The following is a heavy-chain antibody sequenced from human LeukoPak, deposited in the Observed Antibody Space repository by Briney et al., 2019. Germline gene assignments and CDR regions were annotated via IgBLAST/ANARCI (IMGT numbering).Heavy chain of an antibody. CDR1: GLTFSSYG. D-gene: IGHD1-26*01. CDR3: AKGIVGATKFDY. CDR2: ISGSGGTT. Sequence: PGGSLRLSCAASGLTFSSYGMSWVSQAPGKGLEWVSAISGSGGTTYYADSVKGRFTISRDNSKNTLYLQMNSLRAEDTAIYYCAKGIVGATKFDYWGQGTLVTVSS. J-gene: IGHJ4*02. V-gene: IGHV3-23*01.